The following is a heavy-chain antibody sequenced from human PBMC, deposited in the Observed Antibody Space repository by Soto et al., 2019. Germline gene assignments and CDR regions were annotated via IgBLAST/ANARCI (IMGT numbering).Heavy chain of an antibody. CDR3: ARGPSCGGDCYLFDY. CDR2: INPGGGRT. Sequence: QVQLVQSGAEVTKPGASVKLSCKASGYTFTSYYIHWVRQAPGQGLEWVAMINPGGGRTKNAQMFQGRVTLTRDTSTGTVDMELSSLTSADTAVYYCARGPSCGGDCYLFDYWGRGSLVTVSS. CDR1: GYTFTSYY. J-gene: IGHJ4*02. D-gene: IGHD2-21*02. V-gene: IGHV1-46*01.